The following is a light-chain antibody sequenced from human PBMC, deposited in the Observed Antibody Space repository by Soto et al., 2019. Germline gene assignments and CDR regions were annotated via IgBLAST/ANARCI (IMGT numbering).Light chain of an antibody. J-gene: IGLJ3*02. Sequence: QSVLTQPPSASASLGASVTLTCTLSSGYSNYKVDWYQQRPGKGPRFVMRVGTGGIVGSKGDGIPDRFSVLGSGLNRYLTIKNIQEEDESDYQCGADHGSGSNFVYLFGGGTKVTVL. CDR1: SGYSNYK. V-gene: IGLV9-49*01. CDR3: GADHGSGSNFVYL. CDR2: VGTGGIVG.